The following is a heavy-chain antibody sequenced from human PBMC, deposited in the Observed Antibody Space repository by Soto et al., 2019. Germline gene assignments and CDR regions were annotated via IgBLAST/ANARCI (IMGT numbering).Heavy chain of an antibody. D-gene: IGHD5-12*01. J-gene: IGHJ2*01. CDR3: ATDRGYGYSGYPSGYFDL. CDR1: GYTLTELS. V-gene: IGHV1-24*01. CDR2: FDPEDGET. Sequence: VSVKVSCKVSGYTLTELSMHWVRQAPGKGLEWMGGFDPEDGETIYAQKFQGRVTMTEDTSTDTAYMELSSLRSEDTAVYYCATDRGYGYSGYPSGYFDLWGRGTLVTVPQ.